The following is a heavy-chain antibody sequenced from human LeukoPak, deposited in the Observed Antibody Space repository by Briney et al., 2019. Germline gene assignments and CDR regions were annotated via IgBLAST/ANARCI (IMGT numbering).Heavy chain of an antibody. CDR2: TKQNGDEK. D-gene: IGHD3-22*01. CDR1: GFTFSNYW. Sequence: GGSLRLSCAVSGFTFSNYWMSWVRQAPGKGLEWVANTKQNGDEKYYVGSVKGRFTISRDNAKNSLDLQMNSLRAEDTAVYYCARDYYDSSGYYPVYYYYYYMDVWGKGTTVTVSS. V-gene: IGHV3-7*01. J-gene: IGHJ6*03. CDR3: ARDYYDSSGYYPVYYYYYYMDV.